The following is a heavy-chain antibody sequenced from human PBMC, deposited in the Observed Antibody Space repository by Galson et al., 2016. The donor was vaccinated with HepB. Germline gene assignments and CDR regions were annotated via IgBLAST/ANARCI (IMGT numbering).Heavy chain of an antibody. J-gene: IGHJ4*01. D-gene: IGHD3-10*01. Sequence: SVKVSCKASGYKFTYYALHWMRQAPGQRLEWLGWINTAKGNTKYSPVFQGRVPFTSDPSASTAYMELSSLRSEDTAVYYCARVTGLWFGEFPPGADWGQGSLVTVSA. V-gene: IGHV1-3*04. CDR1: GYKFTYYA. CDR2: INTAKGNT. CDR3: ARVTGLWFGEFPPGAD.